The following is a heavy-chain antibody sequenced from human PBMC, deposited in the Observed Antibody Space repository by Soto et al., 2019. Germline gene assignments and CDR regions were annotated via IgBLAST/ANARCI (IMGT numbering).Heavy chain of an antibody. CDR2: IYYSGST. Sequence: SETMSLTCPVAGVTISSYCWSWIRQPPGKGLEWIGYIYYSGSTNYNPSLKSRVTISVDTSKNQFSLKLSSVTAADTAVYYCARAEVYYYDPFDPWGQGTLVTVSS. J-gene: IGHJ5*02. CDR3: ARAEVYYYDPFDP. CDR1: GVTISSYC. V-gene: IGHV4-59*01. D-gene: IGHD3-22*01.